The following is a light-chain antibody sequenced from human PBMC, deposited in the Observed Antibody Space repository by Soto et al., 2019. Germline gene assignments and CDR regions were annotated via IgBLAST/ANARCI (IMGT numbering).Light chain of an antibody. CDR2: DAS. Sequence: EIVLTQSPTTLSLSPGERATLSCRASQSVSSYFAWYQQKPGQAPRLLIYDASTRAAGIPARFSGSGSGTDFTLTISSLEPDDFAVYYCQQRSDWPLTFGVGTKVEIK. J-gene: IGKJ4*01. V-gene: IGKV3-11*01. CDR3: QQRSDWPLT. CDR1: QSVSSY.